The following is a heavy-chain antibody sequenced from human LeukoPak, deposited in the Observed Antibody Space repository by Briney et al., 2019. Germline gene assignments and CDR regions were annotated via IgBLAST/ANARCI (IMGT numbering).Heavy chain of an antibody. CDR2: VDPEDGET. V-gene: IGHV1-69-2*01. CDR1: GYTFTDYY. CDR3: ATEEGYSGSSNFDH. J-gene: IGHJ4*02. Sequence: GASVKVSCKASGYTFTDYYIHWVRQAPGKGLEWMGRVDPEDGETRYAEKFQGRLTIAADTSTDTAYMELSSLTSEDPAVYYCATEEGYSGSSNFDHWGQGTLVTVSS. D-gene: IGHD1-26*01.